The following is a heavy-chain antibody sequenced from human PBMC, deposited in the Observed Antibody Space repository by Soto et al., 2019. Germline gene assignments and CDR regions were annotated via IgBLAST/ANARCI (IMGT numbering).Heavy chain of an antibody. D-gene: IGHD3-3*01. V-gene: IGHV4-61*01. CDR1: GGSVSSGSYY. Sequence: SETLSLTCTVSGGSVSSGSYYWSWIRQPPGKGLEWIGYIYYSVSTNYNPSLKSRVTISVDTSKNQFSLKLSSVTAADTALYYCARITYDFWSGSPDYYYYGMDVWGQGTTVTVS. CDR2: IYYSVST. J-gene: IGHJ6*02. CDR3: ARITYDFWSGSPDYYYYGMDV.